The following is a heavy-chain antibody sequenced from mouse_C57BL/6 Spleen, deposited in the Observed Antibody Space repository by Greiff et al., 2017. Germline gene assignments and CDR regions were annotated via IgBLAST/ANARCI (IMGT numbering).Heavy chain of an antibody. CDR1: GYSITSGYY. D-gene: IGHD2-1*01. V-gene: IGHV3-6*01. CDR3: AREDYGNYRGFAY. Sequence: VQLQQSGPGLVKPSQSLSLTCSVTGYSITSGYYWNWIRQFPGNKLEWMGYISYDGSNNYNPSLKNRISITRDTSKNQFFLKLNSVTTEDTATYYCAREDYGNYRGFAYWGQGTLVTVSA. CDR2: ISYDGSN. J-gene: IGHJ3*01.